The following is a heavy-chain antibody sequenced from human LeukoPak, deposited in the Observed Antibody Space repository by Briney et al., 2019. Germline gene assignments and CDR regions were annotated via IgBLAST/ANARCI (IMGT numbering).Heavy chain of an antibody. CDR1: GFTVSSNY. CDR3: ARERLHSSSSYYFDY. D-gene: IGHD6-6*01. Sequence: PGGSLRLSCAASGFTVSSNYMSWVRQAPGKGLVWVSVIYSGGSTYYADSVKGRFTISRDNSKNTLYLQMNSLRAEDTAVYYCARERLHSSSSYYFDYWGQGTLVTVSS. CDR2: IYSGGST. J-gene: IGHJ4*02. V-gene: IGHV3-53*01.